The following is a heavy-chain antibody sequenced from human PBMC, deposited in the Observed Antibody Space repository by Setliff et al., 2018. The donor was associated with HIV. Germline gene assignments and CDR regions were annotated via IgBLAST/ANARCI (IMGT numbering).Heavy chain of an antibody. CDR1: GYTFTSYA. D-gene: IGHD6-19*01. J-gene: IGHJ6*02. CDR3: ARPAVLISTDYYYYMDV. V-gene: IGHV1-3*01. Sequence: ASVKVSCKASGYTFTSYAVHWVRQAPGQSLEWMGWINAGNGNTKFSQMFQGRVTMTRDRSTSTVYMELSSLRSEDTAIYYCARPAVLISTDYYYYMDVWGQGTTVTVSS. CDR2: INAGNGNT.